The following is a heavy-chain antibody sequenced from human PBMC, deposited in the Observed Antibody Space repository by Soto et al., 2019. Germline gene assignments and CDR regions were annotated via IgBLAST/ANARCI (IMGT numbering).Heavy chain of an antibody. D-gene: IGHD1-26*01. Sequence: GSLRLSCEASGFTFSNYAMSWVRQAPGKGLAWVSAISGSGGSTYYADSVKGRFTISRDNSKNTLYLQMNSLRAEDTALYYCAKVPVGATGRFDYWGQGTLVTVSS. CDR2: ISGSGGST. CDR3: AKVPVGATGRFDY. J-gene: IGHJ4*02. CDR1: GFTFSNYA. V-gene: IGHV3-23*01.